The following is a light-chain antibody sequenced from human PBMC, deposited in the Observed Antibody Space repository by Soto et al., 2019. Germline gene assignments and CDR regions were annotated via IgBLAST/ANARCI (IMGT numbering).Light chain of an antibody. Sequence: DLKLTQTPSSLSASVGDRVTITCRASQTISGSVNWYQQQPGKAPKLLLSASSDLQSGVPSRFSGSESGTDFTLTISSLQPEDFATYFCQQSYSTPLTFGGGTKVDIK. CDR2: ASS. V-gene: IGKV1-39*01. CDR3: QQSYSTPLT. J-gene: IGKJ4*01. CDR1: QTISGS.